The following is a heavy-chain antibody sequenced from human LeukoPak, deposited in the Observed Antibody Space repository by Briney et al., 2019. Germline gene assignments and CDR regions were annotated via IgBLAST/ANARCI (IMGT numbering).Heavy chain of an antibody. V-gene: IGHV7-4-1*02. J-gene: IGHJ4*02. CDR2: INTNTGNP. Sequence: ASVKVSCKASGYTFTNYAMNWVRQAPGQGLERMGWINTNTGNPTYAQDFTGRFVFSLDTSVSTAYLQISSLEAEDTAMYYCARVRNKDVRVIDYWGQGTLVTVSS. D-gene: IGHD5-24*01. CDR1: GYTFTNYA. CDR3: ARVRNKDVRVIDY.